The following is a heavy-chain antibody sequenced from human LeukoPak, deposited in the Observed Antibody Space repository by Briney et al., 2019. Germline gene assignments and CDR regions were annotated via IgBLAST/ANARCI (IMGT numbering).Heavy chain of an antibody. CDR2: IYYSGST. Sequence: SETLSLTCTVSGGSISSYYWSWIQQPPGKGLEWIGYIYYSGSTNYNPSLKSRVTISVDTSKNQFSLKLSSVTAADTAVYYCARGRDSSSDAFDIWGQGTMVTVSS. CDR1: GGSISSYY. D-gene: IGHD6-6*01. J-gene: IGHJ3*02. CDR3: ARGRDSSSDAFDI. V-gene: IGHV4-59*01.